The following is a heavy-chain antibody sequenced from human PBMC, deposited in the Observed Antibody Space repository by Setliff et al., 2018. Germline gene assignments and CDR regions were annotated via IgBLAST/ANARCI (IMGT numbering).Heavy chain of an antibody. CDR2: LYTSGDT. CDR1: GGSISSHY. J-gene: IGHJ6*03. CDR3: ARMSGFQYVDV. Sequence: SETLSLTCTVSGGSISSHYWTWIRQPAGKGLEWIGRLYTSGDTNYNPSLKSRVSMSLDTSKNQFSLSLSSVTAADSAIYYCARMSGFQYVDVWGKGTTVTVSS. V-gene: IGHV4-4*07. D-gene: IGHD3-3*01.